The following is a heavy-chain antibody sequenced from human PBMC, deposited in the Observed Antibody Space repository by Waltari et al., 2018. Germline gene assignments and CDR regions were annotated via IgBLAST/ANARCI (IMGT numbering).Heavy chain of an antibody. CDR1: GFTFDDYA. CDR3: AKDRNPRYGSGSYIFDY. CDR2: ISWNSGSI. J-gene: IGHJ4*02. Sequence: EVQLVASGGGLVQPGRSLRLSCAASGFTFDDYAMHWVRQAPGKGLEWVSGISWNSGSIGYADSVKGRFTISRDNAKNSLYLQMNSLRAEDTALYYCAKDRNPRYGSGSYIFDYWGQGTLVTVSS. D-gene: IGHD3-10*01. V-gene: IGHV3-9*01.